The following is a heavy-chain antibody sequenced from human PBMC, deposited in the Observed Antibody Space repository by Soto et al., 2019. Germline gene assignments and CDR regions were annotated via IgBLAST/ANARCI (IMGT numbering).Heavy chain of an antibody. V-gene: IGHV1-2*04. J-gene: IGHJ6*02. CDR2: INPKSGGT. D-gene: IGHD2-8*01. Sequence: GASVKVSCKASGYSFTDYHIHWVQQAPGQGLEWLGRINPKSGGTSTAQKFQGWVTMTRDRSISIVYMELTRLRSDDTAVYFCARGHSTDCSNGVCSFFYNHEMDVWGQGTTVTVSS. CDR1: GYSFTDYH. CDR3: ARGHSTDCSNGVCSFFYNHEMDV.